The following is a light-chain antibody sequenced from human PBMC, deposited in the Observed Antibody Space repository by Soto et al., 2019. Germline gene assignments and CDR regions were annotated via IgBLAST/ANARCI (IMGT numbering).Light chain of an antibody. CDR3: QQYKSYWT. CDR2: KAS. CDR1: QSISSW. Sequence: GDILTITCRASQSISSWLAWYQQKPGKAPKLLIFKASTLESGVPSRFSGSGSGTEFALTISSLQPDDFATYYCQQYKSYWTFGQGTKVDIK. V-gene: IGKV1-5*03. J-gene: IGKJ1*01.